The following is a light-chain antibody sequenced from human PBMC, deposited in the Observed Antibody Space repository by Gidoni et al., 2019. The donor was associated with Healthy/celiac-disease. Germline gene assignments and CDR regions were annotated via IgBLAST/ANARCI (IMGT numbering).Light chain of an antibody. CDR3: GNLT. CDR1: QSVSSTY. V-gene: IGKV3-20*01. CDR2: DAS. J-gene: IGKJ4*01. Sequence: EIVLTQSPGTLSLSPGERATLSCRASQSVSSTYLAWYQQKPGQAPRLLIYDASSRATGIPDRFSGSGSGTDFTLTISRLEPEDFAVYYCGNLTFGGXTKVEIK.